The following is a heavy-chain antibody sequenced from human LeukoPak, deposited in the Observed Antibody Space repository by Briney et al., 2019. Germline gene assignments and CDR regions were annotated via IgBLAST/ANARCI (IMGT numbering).Heavy chain of an antibody. Sequence: SETLSLTCTVSGGSVSSYYWSWIRQPPGKGLEWIGYICYSGSTNYNPSLRSRVTISVDTSKNQFSLKLSSVTAADTAVYYCARHTRITMVRGASPFEYWGQGTLVTVSS. CDR1: GGSVSSYY. V-gene: IGHV4-59*08. D-gene: IGHD3-10*01. J-gene: IGHJ4*02. CDR2: ICYSGST. CDR3: ARHTRITMVRGASPFEY.